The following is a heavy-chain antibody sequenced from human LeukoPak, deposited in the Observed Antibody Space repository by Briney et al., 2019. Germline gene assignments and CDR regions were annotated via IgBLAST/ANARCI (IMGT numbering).Heavy chain of an antibody. Sequence: GASVKVSCKASGGTFSSYAISWVRQAPGQGLEWMGGIIPIFGTANYAQKFQGRVTITTDESTSTAYMELSSLRSEDTAVYYCARGDIVVVPAAIRYYYGMDVWGQGTTVTVSS. CDR3: ARGDIVVVPAAIRYYYGMDV. CDR1: GGTFSSYA. V-gene: IGHV1-69*05. D-gene: IGHD2-2*01. CDR2: IIPIFGTA. J-gene: IGHJ6*02.